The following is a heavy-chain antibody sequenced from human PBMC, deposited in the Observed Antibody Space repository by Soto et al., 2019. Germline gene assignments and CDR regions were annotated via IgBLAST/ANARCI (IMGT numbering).Heavy chain of an antibody. D-gene: IGHD5-18*01. V-gene: IGHV3-33*01. CDR2: IWYDGSNK. J-gene: IGHJ4*02. CDR1: GFTFSSYG. Sequence: PGGALRLSCAASGFTFSSYGMHWVRQAPGKGLEWVAVIWYDGSNKYYADSVKGRFTISRDNSKNTLYLQMNSLRAEDTAVYYCARVLDRGYSYGLPDYWGQGTLVTVSS. CDR3: ARVLDRGYSYGLPDY.